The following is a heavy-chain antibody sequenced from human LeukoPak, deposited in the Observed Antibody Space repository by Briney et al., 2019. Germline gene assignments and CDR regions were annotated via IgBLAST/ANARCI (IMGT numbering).Heavy chain of an antibody. V-gene: IGHV1-2*02. D-gene: IGHD4-23*01. J-gene: IGHJ4*02. Sequence: GASVTVSCKASGYTFTGYYMHWVRQAPGQGLEWMGWINPNSGGTNYAQKFQGRVTMTRDTSISTAYMELSRLRSDDTAVYYCARGGTTVVTIGHFDYWGQGTLVTVSS. CDR3: ARGGTTVVTIGHFDY. CDR2: INPNSGGT. CDR1: GYTFTGYY.